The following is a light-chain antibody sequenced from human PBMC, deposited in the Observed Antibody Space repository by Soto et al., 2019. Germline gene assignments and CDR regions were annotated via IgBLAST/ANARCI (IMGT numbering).Light chain of an antibody. CDR2: DSS. CDR3: QQCNTPLNS. Sequence: DLQMTQSPSTLTASLGDRVTITCRASQSLSSGVAWYQQKPGQSPQLLIYDSSSLHAGVPSRFSGSGTGTHFTLTVNSLQPDEFATYHCQQCNTPLNSFGQGTTLANK. V-gene: IGKV1-5*01. CDR1: QSLSSG. J-gene: IGKJ2*01.